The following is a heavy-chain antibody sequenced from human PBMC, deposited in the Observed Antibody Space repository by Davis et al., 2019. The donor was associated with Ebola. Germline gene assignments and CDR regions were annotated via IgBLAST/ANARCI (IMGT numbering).Heavy chain of an antibody. D-gene: IGHD3-10*01. CDR1: GFTFSSYA. J-gene: IGHJ6*02. V-gene: IGHV3-23*01. CDR2: ISGSGGSP. Sequence: GESLKISCAASGFTFSSYAMSWVRQAPGKGLEWVSAISGSGGSPYYADSVKGRYTISRDNSKNTLYLQMNSLRAEDTAVYYCARVKPIYGSGSYHYYGMDVWGQGTTVTVSS. CDR3: ARVKPIYGSGSYHYYGMDV.